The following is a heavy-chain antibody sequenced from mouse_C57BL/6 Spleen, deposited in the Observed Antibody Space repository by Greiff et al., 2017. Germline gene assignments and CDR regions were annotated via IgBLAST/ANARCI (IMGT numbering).Heavy chain of an antibody. V-gene: IGHV5-17*01. Sequence: DVHLVESGGGLVKPGGSLKLSCAASGFTFSDYGMHWVRQAPEKGLEWVAYISSGSSTIYYAATVKGRFTISRDNAKNTLFLQMTSLRSEDTAMYYCANSLITTVVGNYWGQGTTLTVSS. D-gene: IGHD1-1*01. CDR3: ANSLITTVVGNY. CDR2: ISSGSSTI. CDR1: GFTFSDYG. J-gene: IGHJ2*01.